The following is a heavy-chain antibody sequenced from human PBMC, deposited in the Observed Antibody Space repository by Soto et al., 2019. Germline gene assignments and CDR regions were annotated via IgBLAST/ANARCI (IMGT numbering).Heavy chain of an antibody. CDR2: MNPNSGDS. V-gene: IGHV1-8*01. CDR3: AIGYNYGTDPFDY. CDR1: GYTLTNYD. Sequence: ASVKVSCKASGYTLTNYDINWVRQATGQGLEWMGWMNPNSGDSGYAQKFQGRVTMTRDTSIRTAYMELTSLTSEDTAVYYCAIGYNYGTDPFDYWGQGTLVTVSS. D-gene: IGHD5-18*01. J-gene: IGHJ4*02.